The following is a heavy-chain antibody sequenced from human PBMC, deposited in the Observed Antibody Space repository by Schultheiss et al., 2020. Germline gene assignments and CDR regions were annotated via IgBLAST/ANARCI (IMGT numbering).Heavy chain of an antibody. V-gene: IGHV4-31*03. J-gene: IGHJ5*02. Sequence: LRLSCTVSGGSISSGGYYWSWIRQHPGKGLEWIGYIYYSGSTYYNPSLKSRVTISVDTSKNQFSLKLSSVTAADTAVYYCARGDGSGSFGAKKDWFDPWGQGTLVTVSS. CDR2: IYYSGST. CDR1: GGSISSGGYY. CDR3: ARGDGSGSFGAKKDWFDP. D-gene: IGHD3-10*01.